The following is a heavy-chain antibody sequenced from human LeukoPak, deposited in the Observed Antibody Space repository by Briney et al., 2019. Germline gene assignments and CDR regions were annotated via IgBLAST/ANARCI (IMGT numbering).Heavy chain of an antibody. J-gene: IGHJ5*02. CDR2: IYSGGST. CDR3: ARDRDSGYDA. Sequence: GGSLRLSCTTSGFNFRAYWMGWVRQAPGKGLEWVSVIYSGGSTYYADSVKGRFTISRDNSKNTLYLQMNSLRAEDTAVYYCARDRDSGYDAWGQGTLVTVSS. D-gene: IGHD5-12*01. CDR1: GFNFRAYW. V-gene: IGHV3-53*01.